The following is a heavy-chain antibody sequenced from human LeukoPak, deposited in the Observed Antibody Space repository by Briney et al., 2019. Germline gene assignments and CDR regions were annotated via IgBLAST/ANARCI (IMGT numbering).Heavy chain of an antibody. Sequence: SETLSLTCTVSGGSISTGAYSWGWIRQPPGEGLEWIGSIYYSGTTYYNPSLKSRVTMSIDTSKNQFSLNLRSVTAADTAVYYCARQSTTHNWFGPWGQGTLVTVSS. CDR2: IYYSGTT. CDR1: GGSISTGAYS. V-gene: IGHV4-39*01. CDR3: ARQSTTHNWFGP. J-gene: IGHJ5*02. D-gene: IGHD4-11*01.